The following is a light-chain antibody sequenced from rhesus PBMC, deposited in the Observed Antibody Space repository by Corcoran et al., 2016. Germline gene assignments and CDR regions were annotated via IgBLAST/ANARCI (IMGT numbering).Light chain of an antibody. J-gene: IGKJ2*01. Sequence: DIQMTQSPSSLSASVGDRITITCRASQAIKNYWSWYQHKPGKAPKPLIYYASNLETGGPSRFSGRGFGTEYTLTITSLQPEDVATYYCQQYDRPPYSFGQGTRLEIK. CDR3: QQYDRPPYS. CDR2: YAS. V-gene: IGKV1-66*01. CDR1: QAIKNY.